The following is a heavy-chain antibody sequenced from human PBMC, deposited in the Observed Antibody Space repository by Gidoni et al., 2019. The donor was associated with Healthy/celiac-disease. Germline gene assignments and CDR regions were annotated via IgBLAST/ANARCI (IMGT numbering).Heavy chain of an antibody. Sequence: QVQLQQWGAGLLKPAETLSLTGAVYGGSFSGYYGSWIRQPPGKGLEWIGEIKHSGSNNYNPSLKSRVTISVDTSKNQFSLKLSSVTAADTAVYYCARVRRWLTLDYWGQGTLVTVSS. V-gene: IGHV4-34*01. J-gene: IGHJ4*02. CDR2: IKHSGSN. D-gene: IGHD6-19*01. CDR3: ARVRRWLTLDY. CDR1: GGSFSGYY.